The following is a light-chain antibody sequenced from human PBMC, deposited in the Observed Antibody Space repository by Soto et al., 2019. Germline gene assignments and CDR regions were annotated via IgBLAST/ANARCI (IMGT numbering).Light chain of an antibody. CDR3: QHTAT. J-gene: IGKJ4*01. CDR2: AAS. V-gene: IGKV1-39*01. CDR1: QSISNS. Sequence: IQMTQSPSSLSASVGDRVTITCRASQSISNSLNWYQQKSGKAPKLLIYAASNLQSGVPSRFSGSGSGTDFTLTISSLQPEDFATYYCQHTATFGGGTKVEIK.